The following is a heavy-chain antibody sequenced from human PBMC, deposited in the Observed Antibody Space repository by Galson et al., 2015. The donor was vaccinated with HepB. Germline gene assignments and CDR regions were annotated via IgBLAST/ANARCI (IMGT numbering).Heavy chain of an antibody. CDR2: INPSGGST. Sequence: SVKVSCKASGYTFTSYYMHWVRQAPGQGLEWMGIINPSGGSTSYAQKFQGRVTMTRDTSTSTVYMELSSLRSEDTAVYYCARELRNIPFSQTYSNQPNPRGWSLGLTAENYYYYYGMDVWGQGTTVTVSS. CDR1: GYTFTSYY. V-gene: IGHV1-46*01. D-gene: IGHD2/OR15-2a*01. CDR3: ARELRNIPFSQTYSNQPNPRGWSLGLTAENYYYYYGMDV. J-gene: IGHJ6*02.